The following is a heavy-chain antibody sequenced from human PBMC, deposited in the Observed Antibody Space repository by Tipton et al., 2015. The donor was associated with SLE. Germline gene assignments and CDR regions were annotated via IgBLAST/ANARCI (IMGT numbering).Heavy chain of an antibody. J-gene: IGHJ4*02. D-gene: IGHD6-13*01. Sequence: TLSLTCIVSGVSINDYYWGWIRQSPGKGLEWIASIYDSGSNYNPSLKNRVTISLDTSKSQFSLRLTPVTAADTAVYYCTGVGSGPGTDYWGQGTLVTVSS. CDR3: TGVGSGPGTDY. CDR1: GVSINDYY. V-gene: IGHV4-59*07. CDR2: IYDSGS.